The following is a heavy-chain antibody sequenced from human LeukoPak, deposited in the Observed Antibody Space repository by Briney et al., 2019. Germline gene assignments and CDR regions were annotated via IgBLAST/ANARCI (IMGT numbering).Heavy chain of an antibody. J-gene: IGHJ6*01. D-gene: IGHD6-6*01. V-gene: IGHV4-34*01. CDR3: ARHGIAARPGWDYYYYCMDV. CDR1: GESFSGYS. CDR2: INQRRNT. Sequence: SETLSLTCVVYGESFSGYSWSWIRQPPGKGLEWIGEINQRRNTNYNPSLKSRVTISIDTSKNQFSLKLSSVTAADTAVYYCARHGIAARPGWDYYYYCMDVWGQGTTVTVSS.